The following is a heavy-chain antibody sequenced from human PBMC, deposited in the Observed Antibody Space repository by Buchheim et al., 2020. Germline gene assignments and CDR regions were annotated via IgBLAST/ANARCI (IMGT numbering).Heavy chain of an antibody. V-gene: IGHV4-34*01. Sequence: QVQLQQWGAGLLKPSETLSLTCAGYGGSFSGYYWSWIRQPPGKGLEWIGEINHSGSTNYNPSLKSRVTISVDTSKNQFSLKLSSVTAADAAVYYCARGLKYSSSWYVSHFYYYYYMDVWGKGTT. CDR1: GGSFSGYY. D-gene: IGHD6-13*01. J-gene: IGHJ6*03. CDR2: INHSGST. CDR3: ARGLKYSSSWYVSHFYYYYYMDV.